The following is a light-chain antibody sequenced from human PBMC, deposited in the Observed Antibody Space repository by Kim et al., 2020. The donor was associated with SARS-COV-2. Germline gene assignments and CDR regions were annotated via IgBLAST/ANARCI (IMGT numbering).Light chain of an antibody. CDR1: QGISSW. Sequence: DIQMTQSPYSLSASVGDTVTITYRASQGISSWLAWYQQKPEKAPKCLLYAASSLQSGVPSRFSGSGSGTEFTLTISSLQPEDFATYYCQQYDSYPRTFGPGTKVDIK. J-gene: IGKJ1*01. V-gene: IGKV1D-16*01. CDR2: AAS. CDR3: QQYDSYPRT.